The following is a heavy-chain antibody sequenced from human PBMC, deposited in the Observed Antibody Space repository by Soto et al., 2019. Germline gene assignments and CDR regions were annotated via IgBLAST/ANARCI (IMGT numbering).Heavy chain of an antibody. J-gene: IGHJ4*02. CDR1: GFTYSTYT. CDR3: AKAMFSSGYDLYYFDY. Sequence: GGSLRLSCAASGFTYSTYTMHWVRQAPGKGLEWVAVISYDGNNKFYADSVKGRFTISRDNSKNTLYLQMNSLRAEDTAVYYCAKAMFSSGYDLYYFDYWGQGTLVTVSS. V-gene: IGHV3-30-3*01. D-gene: IGHD5-12*01. CDR2: ISYDGNNK.